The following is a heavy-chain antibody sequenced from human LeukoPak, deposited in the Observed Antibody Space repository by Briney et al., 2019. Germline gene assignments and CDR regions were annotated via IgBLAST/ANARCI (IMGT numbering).Heavy chain of an antibody. CDR2: ISAYNGNT. V-gene: IGHV1-18*01. D-gene: IGHD6-19*01. J-gene: IGHJ4*02. CDR3: ARDRRIAVAGTIMSY. CDR1: GYTFTIYG. Sequence: ASVTVSFKASGYTFTIYGITWMRQAPGQGHEWLGWISAYNGNTNYAQKLQGRVTMTTDTPTSTAYMELRSLRSDDTAVYYCARDRRIAVAGTIMSYWGQGTLVTVSS.